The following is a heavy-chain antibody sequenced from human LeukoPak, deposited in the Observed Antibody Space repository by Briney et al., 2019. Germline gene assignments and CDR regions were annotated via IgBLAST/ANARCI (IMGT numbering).Heavy chain of an antibody. D-gene: IGHD2-15*01. CDR1: NGPVRSSNW. CDR2: IYHSGST. Sequence: SETLSLTCTVSNGPVRSSNWWTWVRQSPGKGLEWIGEIYHSGSTNYNPSLKRRVTISLDKSKNQFSLNLSSVTAADTAVYYCARGVVVAAPRGFAFDIWGQGTMVTVSS. V-gene: IGHV4-4*02. CDR3: ARGVVVAAPRGFAFDI. J-gene: IGHJ3*02.